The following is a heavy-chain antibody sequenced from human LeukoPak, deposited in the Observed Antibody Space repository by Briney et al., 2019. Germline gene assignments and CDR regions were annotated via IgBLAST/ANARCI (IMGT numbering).Heavy chain of an antibody. CDR3: AKDPTYYYDSSGPDY. CDR1: GFPFNSYG. J-gene: IGHJ4*02. V-gene: IGHV3-30*02. D-gene: IGHD3-22*01. Sequence: PGGSLRLSCAASGFPFNSYGMHWVRQAPGMGLEWVAFIRNDGGNKYSADSVKGRFTISRDNSKNTLYLQMNSLRPEDTAVYYCAKDPTYYYDSSGPDYWGQGTLVTVSS. CDR2: IRNDGGNK.